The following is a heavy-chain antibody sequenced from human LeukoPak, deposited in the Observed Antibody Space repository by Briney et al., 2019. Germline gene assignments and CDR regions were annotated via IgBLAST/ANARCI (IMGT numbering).Heavy chain of an antibody. CDR2: IIPIFGTA. CDR1: GGTFSSYA. Sequence: GASVKVSCKASGGTFSSYAISWVRQAPGQGLEWMGGIIPIFGTATYAQKFQGRVTITADESTSTAYMELSSLRSEDTAVYYCARVRLNSSSSYYMDVWGKGTTVTVSS. V-gene: IGHV1-69*13. J-gene: IGHJ6*03. CDR3: ARVRLNSSSSYYMDV. D-gene: IGHD6-6*01.